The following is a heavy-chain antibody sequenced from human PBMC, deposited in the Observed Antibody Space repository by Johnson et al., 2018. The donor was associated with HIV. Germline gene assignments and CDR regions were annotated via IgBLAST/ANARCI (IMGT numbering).Heavy chain of an antibody. Sequence: QLVESGGGVVQPGRSLRLSCEASGFTFSNYVMTWVRQAPGKGLEWVSGISGSDFGPYYADSVRGRFTISRDNSKNTLYLQMNSLRAEDTAVYYCARSGWYLSYAFDIWGQGTMVTVSS. CDR2: ISGSDFGP. CDR3: ARSGWYLSYAFDI. CDR1: GFTFSNYV. V-gene: IGHV3-23*04. J-gene: IGHJ3*02. D-gene: IGHD6-19*01.